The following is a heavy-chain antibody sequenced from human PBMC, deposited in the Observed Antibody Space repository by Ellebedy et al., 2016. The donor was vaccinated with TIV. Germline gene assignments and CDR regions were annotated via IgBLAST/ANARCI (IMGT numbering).Heavy chain of an antibody. V-gene: IGHV4-59*12. Sequence: SETLSLXXTVSGGSISSYYWSWIRQPPGKGLEWIGYIYYSGSTNYNPSLKSRVTISVDTSKNQFSLKLSSVTAADTAVYYCARGRGYSSRNYFDYWGQGTLVTVSS. CDR2: IYYSGST. J-gene: IGHJ4*02. CDR1: GGSISSYY. CDR3: ARGRGYSSRNYFDY. D-gene: IGHD6-19*01.